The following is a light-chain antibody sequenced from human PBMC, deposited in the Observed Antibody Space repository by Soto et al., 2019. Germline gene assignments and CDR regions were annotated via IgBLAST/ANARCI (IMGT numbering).Light chain of an antibody. J-gene: IGLJ2*01. Sequence: QSALTQPASVSGSPGQSITISCTGTSSDVGDHNYVSWYQQQPGKAPKLMIYAVSNRPSGVSNRFSGSKSGTTASLTISGPQVEDEADYYCSSYTTRSTVIFGGGTKLT. CDR2: AVS. CDR3: SSYTTRSTVI. CDR1: SSDVGDHNY. V-gene: IGLV2-14*03.